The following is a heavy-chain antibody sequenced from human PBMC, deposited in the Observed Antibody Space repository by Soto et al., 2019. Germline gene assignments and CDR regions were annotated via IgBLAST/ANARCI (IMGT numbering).Heavy chain of an antibody. D-gene: IGHD3-9*01. CDR2: ISPYNGNT. CDR3: ARDRECYDILTGLRTYNWFDP. CDR1: GYTFTNYG. Sequence: ASVKVSCKASGYTFTNYGITWVRQAPGQGLEWMGWISPYNGNTNYAQKFQGRLTMTTDTSTTTAYMELRSLRSDDTAVYYCARDRECYDILTGLRTYNWFDPWGQGTLVTVSS. V-gene: IGHV1-18*04. J-gene: IGHJ5*02.